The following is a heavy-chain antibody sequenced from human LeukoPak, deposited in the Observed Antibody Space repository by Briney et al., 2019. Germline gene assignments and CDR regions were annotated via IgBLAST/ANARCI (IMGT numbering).Heavy chain of an antibody. CDR1: GGSISSSNW. Sequence: PSETLSLTCAVSGGSISSSNWWSWVRQPPGKWLEWIGEIYHSGSTKYNPSLKSPVTISVDKSKHQFSLKLSSVTAADTAVYYCARGGMVHSYNWFDPWGQGTLVTVSS. D-gene: IGHD3-10*01. V-gene: IGHV4-4*02. J-gene: IGHJ5*02. CDR3: ARGGMVHSYNWFDP. CDR2: IYHSGST.